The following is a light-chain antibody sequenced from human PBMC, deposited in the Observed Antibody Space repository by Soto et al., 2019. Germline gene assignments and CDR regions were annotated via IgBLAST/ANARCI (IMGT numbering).Light chain of an antibody. J-gene: IGKJ2*01. CDR1: QSVSSSY. V-gene: IGKV3-20*01. CDR2: GAS. CDR3: QQFANSPPKYT. Sequence: EIVLTQSPGTLSLSPGERATLSCRASQSVSSSYLAWYQQKPGQAPRLLIYGASSRATGIPDRFSGSGSGTDFTLTISRLEPEDLAVYYCQQFANSPPKYTFGQGTKLEIK.